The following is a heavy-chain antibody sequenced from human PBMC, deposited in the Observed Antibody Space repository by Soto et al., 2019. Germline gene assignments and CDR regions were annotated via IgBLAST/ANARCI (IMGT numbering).Heavy chain of an antibody. V-gene: IGHV3-23*01. CDR3: AKGGTSSGPYYYGLDV. Sequence: PGGSLRLSCAASGFTFSAYAMSWVRQAPGKGLQWVSAISGGGGDTYYADSAKGRFTISRDNSKNTLYLLMHSLRAEDTAVYYCAKGGTSSGPYYYGLDVWGQGTTVTVSS. D-gene: IGHD6-19*01. CDR1: GFTFSAYA. J-gene: IGHJ6*02. CDR2: ISGGGGDT.